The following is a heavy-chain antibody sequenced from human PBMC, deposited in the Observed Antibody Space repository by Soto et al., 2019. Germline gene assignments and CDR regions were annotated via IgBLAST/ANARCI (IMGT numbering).Heavy chain of an antibody. CDR1: GYTFTSNG. V-gene: IGHV1-18*01. CDR3: ARDGPELRYDY. D-gene: IGHD3-9*01. CDR2: ISAYNGNT. Sequence: QVQLVQSGAEVKKPGASVRVSCKASGYTFTSNGISWVRQALGQGLEWLGWISAYNGNTNYARTLKGRVTMTTDTATSTAYMELRSLRADDTAVYYCARDGPELRYDYWGQGTLVTVSS. J-gene: IGHJ4*02.